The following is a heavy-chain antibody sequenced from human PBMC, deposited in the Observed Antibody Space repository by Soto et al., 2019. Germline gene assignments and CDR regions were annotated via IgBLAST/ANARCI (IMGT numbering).Heavy chain of an antibody. Sequence: SVEVSCKXSGGTFSSYAISWVRQAPGQGLEWMGGIIPIFGTANYAQKFQGRVTITADESTSTAYMELSSLRSEDTAVYYCARGSNLMTPLYYFDYWGQGTLVTASS. CDR3: ARGSNLMTPLYYFDY. CDR2: IIPIFGTA. J-gene: IGHJ4*02. V-gene: IGHV1-69*13. D-gene: IGHD2-15*01. CDR1: GGTFSSYA.